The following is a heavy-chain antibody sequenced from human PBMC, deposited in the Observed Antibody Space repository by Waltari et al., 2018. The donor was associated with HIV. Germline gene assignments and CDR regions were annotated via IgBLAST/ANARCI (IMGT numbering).Heavy chain of an antibody. D-gene: IGHD3-22*01. CDR2: ISGSGADS. CDR3: AKAYSDNTAYYYDF. V-gene: IGHV3-23*01. CDR1: GFAYVSYA. Sequence: EVQLLESGGGLVQPGGSRRLSCAASGFAYVSYAITWVRQSPGWGLEWVSAISGSGADSFYADSVKGRFTISRDNSKNMVYLQMNNLRAADTAIYYCAKAYSDNTAYYYDFWGRGTRVTVAS. J-gene: IGHJ4*02.